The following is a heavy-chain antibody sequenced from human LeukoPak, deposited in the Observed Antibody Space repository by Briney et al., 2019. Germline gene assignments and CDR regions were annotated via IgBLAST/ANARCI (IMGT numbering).Heavy chain of an antibody. CDR2: INHSGSI. CDR1: GGSFSAYY. CDR3: AMVVWGSYFDY. J-gene: IGHJ4*02. Sequence: SETLSLTCAVYGGSFSAYYWSVIRQPPGKGLEWIGEINHSGSINYNPSLKSRVTTSVGTSKNQFSLKLSSVTAADTAVYYCAMVVWGSYFDYWGQGTLATVSS. V-gene: IGHV4-34*01. D-gene: IGHD3-16*01.